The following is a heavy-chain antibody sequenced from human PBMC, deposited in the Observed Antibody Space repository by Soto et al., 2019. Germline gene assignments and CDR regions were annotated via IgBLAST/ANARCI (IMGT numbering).Heavy chain of an antibody. V-gene: IGHV4-39*01. Sequence: QLQLQESGPGLVKPSETLSLMCTVSGVSITSCSYSWAWIRQPPGKGLEWIGSFSYSGNTYYKPSLKSRVTISVDTSKNQFSLKLSSVTASDTAVYYCASQNHGVTWYVGDYWGQGTLVTVSS. CDR2: FSYSGNT. J-gene: IGHJ4*02. CDR3: ASQNHGVTWYVGDY. D-gene: IGHD6-13*01. CDR1: GVSITSCSYS.